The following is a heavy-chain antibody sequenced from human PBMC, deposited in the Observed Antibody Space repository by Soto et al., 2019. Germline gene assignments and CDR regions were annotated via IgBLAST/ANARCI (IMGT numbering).Heavy chain of an antibody. V-gene: IGHV4-31*03. CDR1: GGSITNGGYY. CDR3: ARDLWGYCGADCYPLDV. J-gene: IGHJ6*02. CDR2: IHYSGDT. D-gene: IGHD2-21*02. Sequence: PSETLSLTCTVSGGSITNGGYYCSWIRQHPGKGLEWIGYIHYSGDTYSNPSLNSRVSISLDTSKNEFPLKLNSVTAADTALYYCARDLWGYCGADCYPLDVWGQGTMVTVSS.